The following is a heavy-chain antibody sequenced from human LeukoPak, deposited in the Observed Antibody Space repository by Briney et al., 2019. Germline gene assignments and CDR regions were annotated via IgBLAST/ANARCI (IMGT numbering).Heavy chain of an antibody. J-gene: IGHJ4*02. V-gene: IGHV3-11*01. CDR3: ARVATGWLSFDY. CDR2: ISNTGSTI. D-gene: IGHD1-14*01. CDR1: GFTFSDYY. Sequence: GGSLRLPCAASGFTFSDYYMTWIRQAPGKGLEWVSYISNTGSTIYYADSVKGRFTISRDNTKNSLYLQMNSLRAEDTAVYYCARVATGWLSFDYWGQGTLVTVSS.